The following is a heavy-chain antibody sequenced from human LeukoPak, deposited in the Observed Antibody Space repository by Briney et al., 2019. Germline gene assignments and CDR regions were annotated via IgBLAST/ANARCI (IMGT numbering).Heavy chain of an antibody. J-gene: IGHJ6*03. CDR2: ISGSGGST. V-gene: IGHV3-23*01. CDR3: AKRYCSSTSCYGVRYYYYYMDV. D-gene: IGHD2-2*01. Sequence: GGTLRLSCAASGFTFSSYGMSWVRQAPGKGLEWVSAISGSGGSTYYADSVKGRFTISRDNSKNTLYLQMNSLRAEDTAVYYCAKRYCSSTSCYGVRYYYYYMDVWGKGTTVTISS. CDR1: GFTFSSYG.